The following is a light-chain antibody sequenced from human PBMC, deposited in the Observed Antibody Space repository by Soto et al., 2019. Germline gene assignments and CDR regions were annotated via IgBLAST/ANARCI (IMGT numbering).Light chain of an antibody. V-gene: IGKV1-5*03. CDR2: QAS. CDR3: QQYNAYSQA. CDR1: ESVSRW. J-gene: IGKJ1*01. Sequence: DIQMTQSPSTLSASVGDRVTITCRASESVSRWLAWYQQKPGRTPKLLIYQASTLETGVPSRFSGSGSGTEFTRASGGRERDGGAAYYCQQYNAYSQAFGQGTKVEIK.